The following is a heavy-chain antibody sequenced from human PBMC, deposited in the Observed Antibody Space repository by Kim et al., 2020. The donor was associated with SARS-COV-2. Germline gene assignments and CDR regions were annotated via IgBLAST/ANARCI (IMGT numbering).Heavy chain of an antibody. CDR2: SYI. J-gene: IGHJ4*02. CDR3: ARDSSGDGY. V-gene: IGHV3-21*01. D-gene: IGHD3-10*01. Sequence: SYIYYADSVKGRFTISRDNAKNSLYLQMNSLRAEDKAVYYCARDSSGDGYWGQGTLVTVSS.